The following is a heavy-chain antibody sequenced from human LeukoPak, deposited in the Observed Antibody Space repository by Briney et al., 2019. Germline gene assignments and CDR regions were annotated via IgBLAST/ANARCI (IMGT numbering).Heavy chain of an antibody. CDR1: GGSFSGYH. CDR2: IDPYGGS. J-gene: IGHJ5*02. V-gene: IGHV4-34*01. D-gene: IGHD4-11*01. Sequence: SETLSLTCAVYGGSFSGYHWSWIRQNTGKGLEWIGEIDPYGGSNYNPSLKSRVTISVDTSKNQFSLKLNSVTAADTALYYCARHTVSLDPWGQGTLVTVSS. CDR3: ARHTVSLDP.